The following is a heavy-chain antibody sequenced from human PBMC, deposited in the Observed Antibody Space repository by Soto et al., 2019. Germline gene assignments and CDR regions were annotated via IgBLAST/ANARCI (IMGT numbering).Heavy chain of an antibody. J-gene: IGHJ4*02. CDR3: ALSPDESQLVSGGGQLDY. D-gene: IGHD2-8*02. CDR1: GFPFSSYA. V-gene: IGHV3-23*01. Sequence: EVQLLESGGGLAQPGGSLRLSCTTSGFPFSSYAMNWVRQAPGKGLEWLSTISGGGGSIYYAESVKGRFTVSRDNPKNTLFLQMSRLRGEDTAIYYCALSPDESQLVSGGGQLDYWGQGTLVTVSS. CDR2: ISGGGGSI.